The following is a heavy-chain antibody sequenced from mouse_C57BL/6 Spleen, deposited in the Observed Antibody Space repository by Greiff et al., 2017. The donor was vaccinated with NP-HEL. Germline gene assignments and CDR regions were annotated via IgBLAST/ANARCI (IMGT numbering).Heavy chain of an antibody. CDR3: ARGGVKTSSYYCGSSWYFDV. CDR1: GYAFSSSW. D-gene: IGHD1-1*01. CDR2: IYPGDVDT. V-gene: IGHV1-82*01. Sequence: QVQLQQSGPELVKPGASVKISCKASGYAFSSSWMNWVKQRPGKGLEWIGRIYPGDVDTNYNGKFKGKATLTADKSSSTAYMQLSSLTSEDSAVYFCARGGVKTSSYYCGSSWYFDVWGTGTTVTVSA. J-gene: IGHJ1*03.